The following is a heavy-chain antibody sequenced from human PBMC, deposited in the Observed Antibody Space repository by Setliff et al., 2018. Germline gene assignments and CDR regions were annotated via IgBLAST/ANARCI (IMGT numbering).Heavy chain of an antibody. V-gene: IGHV4-38-2*02. CDR1: GYSINSDCF. J-gene: IGHJ6*02. Sequence: PSETLSLTCAVSGYSINSDCFWGWIRQPPGKGLEWIGTISHSGSTSYNSSLKSRVTMSVDTSKNQFFLKLSSVTAADTAVYYCVRDRTAYSYGLDVWAQGTTVTVSS. CDR3: VRDRTAYSYGLDV. CDR2: ISHSGST. D-gene: IGHD5-18*01.